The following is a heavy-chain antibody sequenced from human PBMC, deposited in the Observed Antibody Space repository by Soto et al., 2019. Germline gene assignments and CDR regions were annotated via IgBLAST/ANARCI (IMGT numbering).Heavy chain of an antibody. CDR3: ARVVILVPTASTHYYYQMDV. CDR2: IIPIVGTG. D-gene: IGHD2-2*01. Sequence: QVQLVQSGAEVMNPGSSVTVSCKASGGTFSNYAISWVRQAPGQGLEWMGGIIPIVGTGSYAQTFQGRVTITGDEPTTATYMELSSLRFEDTAVYYCARVVILVPTASTHYYYQMDVWGPGTTVTVSS. V-gene: IGHV1-69*01. CDR1: GGTFSNYA. J-gene: IGHJ6*02.